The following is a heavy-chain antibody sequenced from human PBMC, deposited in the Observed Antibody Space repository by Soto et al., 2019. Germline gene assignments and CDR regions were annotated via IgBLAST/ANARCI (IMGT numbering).Heavy chain of an antibody. J-gene: IGHJ4*02. D-gene: IGHD4-17*01. CDR1: GGSISSGGYY. Sequence: QVQLQESGPGLVKPSQTLSLTCTVSGGSISSGGYYWSWIRQHPGKGLEWIGYIYYSGSTYYNPYLKSRVTISVVTSKNQFTLKLSSVTAADTAVYYCARGSGKVTPVFDYWGGGTLVTVSS. CDR3: ARGSGKVTPVFDY. V-gene: IGHV4-31*03. CDR2: IYYSGST.